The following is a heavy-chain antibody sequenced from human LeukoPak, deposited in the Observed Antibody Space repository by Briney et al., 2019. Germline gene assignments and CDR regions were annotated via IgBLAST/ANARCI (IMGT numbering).Heavy chain of an antibody. D-gene: IGHD3-10*01. CDR2: INCGGST. CDR1: GFTVSSNY. Sequence: PGGSLRLSCAASGFTVSSNYMNWVRQAPGQGLEWVSVINCGGSTHYADSVKGRFTISRDNSKNTLYLQMNSLSAEDTAVYYCARDLYYYGSGSDNFLYYGGQGTLVTVSS. CDR3: ARDLYYYGSGSDNFLYY. J-gene: IGHJ4*02. V-gene: IGHV3-53*05.